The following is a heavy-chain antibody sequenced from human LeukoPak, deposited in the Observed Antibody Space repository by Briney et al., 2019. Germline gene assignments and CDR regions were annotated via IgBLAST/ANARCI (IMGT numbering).Heavy chain of an antibody. V-gene: IGHV3-15*01. CDR1: GFTFNNAW. Sequence: GGSLRLSCAASGFTFNNAWMSWVRQAPGKGLEWVGRIKSKTDGGTTDYAAPVKGRFTISRDDSKNTLHLQMNSLKTEDTAVYYCTTAVGYYGSGTYYPLEYWGQGTPVTVSS. CDR3: TTAVGYYGSGTYYPLEY. J-gene: IGHJ4*02. D-gene: IGHD3-10*01. CDR2: IKSKTDGGTT.